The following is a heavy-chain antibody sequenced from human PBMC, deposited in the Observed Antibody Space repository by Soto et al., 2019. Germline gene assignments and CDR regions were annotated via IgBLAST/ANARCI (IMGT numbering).Heavy chain of an antibody. V-gene: IGHV3-73*01. Sequence: GGSLRLSCAASGFTFSGSAMHWVRQASGKGLEWVGRIRSKANSYATAYAASVKGRFTISRDDSKNTAYLQMNSLKTEDTAVYYCTSRPSRGLDYYYYGMDVWGQGTTVTVSS. CDR2: IRSKANSYAT. J-gene: IGHJ6*02. CDR1: GFTFSGSA. CDR3: TSRPSRGLDYYYYGMDV.